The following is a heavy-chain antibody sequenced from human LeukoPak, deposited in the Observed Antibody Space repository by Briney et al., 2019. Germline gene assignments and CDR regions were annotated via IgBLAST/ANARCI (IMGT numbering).Heavy chain of an antibody. D-gene: IGHD3-3*01. Sequence: SETLSLTCTVSGGSIRSSSYYWGWIRQPPGKGLEWIGEINHSGSTNYNPSLKSRVTISVDTSKNQFSLKLSSVTAADTAVYYCARGHYDFWSGYYLFDYWGQGTLVTVSS. CDR1: GGSIRSSSYY. CDR2: INHSGST. J-gene: IGHJ4*02. V-gene: IGHV4-39*07. CDR3: ARGHYDFWSGYYLFDY.